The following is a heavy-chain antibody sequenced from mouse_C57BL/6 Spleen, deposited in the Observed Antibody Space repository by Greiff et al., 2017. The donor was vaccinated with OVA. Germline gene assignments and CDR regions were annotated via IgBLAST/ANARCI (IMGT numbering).Heavy chain of an antibody. CDR3: ARLGPEANFDY. D-gene: IGHD4-1*01. Sequence: QVQLKQSGAVLARPGASVKMSCKASGYTFTSYTMHWVKQRPGQGLEWIGYINPSSGYTKYNQKFKDKATLTADKSSSTAYMQLSSLTSEDSAVYYCARLGPEANFDYWGQGTTLTVSS. J-gene: IGHJ2*01. V-gene: IGHV1-4*01. CDR2: INPSSGYT. CDR1: GYTFTSYT.